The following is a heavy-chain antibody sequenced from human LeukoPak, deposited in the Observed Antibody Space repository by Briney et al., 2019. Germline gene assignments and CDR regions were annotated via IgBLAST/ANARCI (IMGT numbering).Heavy chain of an antibody. CDR1: AFTFTTYW. CDR3: ARLREVPVFGVVTKSTSYFDY. CDR2: IKQDGSEK. V-gene: IGHV3-7*01. Sequence: GGSLRLSCAASAFTFTTYWMSWVRQPPGRGLELVGNIKQDGSEKNYAHSVKGRFTISRDNAENSLYLQMNRLRAEDTAVYYCARLREVPVFGVVTKSTSYFDYWGQGTLVTVSS. J-gene: IGHJ4*02. D-gene: IGHD3-3*01.